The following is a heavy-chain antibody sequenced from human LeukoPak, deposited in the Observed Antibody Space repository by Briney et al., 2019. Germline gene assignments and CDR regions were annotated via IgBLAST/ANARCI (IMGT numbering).Heavy chain of an antibody. Sequence: GGSLRLSCAVSGFTLNSNWIHWVRQAPGQGLEWVSSISSSGTYIYYADSVKGRFTISRDNAKNSLFLQMNSLRAEDTAVYYCASPFAIAAAGTDWYFDLWGXGTLVTVSS. V-gene: IGHV3-21*01. J-gene: IGHJ2*01. CDR3: ASPFAIAAAGTDWYFDL. CDR1: GFTLNSNW. D-gene: IGHD6-13*01. CDR2: ISSSGTYI.